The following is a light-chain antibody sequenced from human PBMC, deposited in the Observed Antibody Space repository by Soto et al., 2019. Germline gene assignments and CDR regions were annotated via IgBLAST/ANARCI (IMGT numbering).Light chain of an antibody. CDR2: AAS. CDR3: QQYNSFPWT. CDR1: QTISSW. Sequence: DIQMTQSPSTLSGSVGDRVAITCRASQTISSWLAWYQQKPGKAPKLLIYAASSLQSGVPSRFSGSRSETEFTLTIRNLQPDDFATYYCQQYNSFPWTFGLGTKVDIK. J-gene: IGKJ1*01. V-gene: IGKV1-5*01.